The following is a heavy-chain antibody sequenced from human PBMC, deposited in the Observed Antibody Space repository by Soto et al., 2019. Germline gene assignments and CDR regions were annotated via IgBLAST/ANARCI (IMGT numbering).Heavy chain of an antibody. CDR1: GFTFSNYW. D-gene: IGHD1-26*01. J-gene: IGHJ4*02. Sequence: AQLVESGGGLVQPGGSLSLSCAASGFTFSNYWMHWVRQVPGQGPVWVSRLNRDGSRTDYADSVRGRFTIFRDNARNTLYLQMNSLRAEDTAMYYCARDLGGAGSYWGQGTLVTVSS. V-gene: IGHV3-74*01. CDR2: LNRDGSRT. CDR3: ARDLGGAGSY.